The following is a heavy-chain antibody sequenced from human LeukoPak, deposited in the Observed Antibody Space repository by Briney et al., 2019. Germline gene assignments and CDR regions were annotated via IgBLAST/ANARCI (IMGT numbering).Heavy chain of an antibody. CDR2: INAGNGNT. Sequence: ASVKVSCKASGYTFTSYAMHWVRQAPGQRLEWMGWINAGNGNTKYSQKFQGRVTITRDTSASTAYMELGSLRSEDTAVYYCARVVGATTVDYFDYWGQGTLVTVSS. V-gene: IGHV1-3*01. D-gene: IGHD1-26*01. J-gene: IGHJ4*02. CDR3: ARVVGATTVDYFDY. CDR1: GYTFTSYA.